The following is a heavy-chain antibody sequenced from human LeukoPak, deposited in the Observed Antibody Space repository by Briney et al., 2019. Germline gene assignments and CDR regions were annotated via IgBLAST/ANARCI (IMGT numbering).Heavy chain of an antibody. CDR1: GFTVSSNY. D-gene: IGHD2-2*01. CDR3: ARGQSSTSCCHFDY. V-gene: IGHV3-66*02. J-gene: IGHJ4*02. Sequence: GGSLRLSCAASGFTVSSNYMSWVRQAPGKGLEWVSVIYSGGSTYYADSVKGRFTISRDNSKNTLYLQMNSLRAEDTAVYYCARGQSSTSCCHFDYWGQGTLATVSS. CDR2: IYSGGST.